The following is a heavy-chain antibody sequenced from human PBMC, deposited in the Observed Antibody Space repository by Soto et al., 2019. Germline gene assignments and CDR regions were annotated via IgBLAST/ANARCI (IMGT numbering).Heavy chain of an antibody. V-gene: IGHV1-69*13. Sequence: AVNVSCKASGGTFGSYAITWVRLAPGQGLEWLGGIIPILNSPAYAQKFQARVVITADEITNTAYMELNSLRFDGTAVYYCAREAPYCTSATCPKFYDMDVWGQGTTVTVSS. CDR3: AREAPYCTSATCPKFYDMDV. D-gene: IGHD2-21*01. CDR1: GGTFGSYA. J-gene: IGHJ6*02. CDR2: IIPILNSP.